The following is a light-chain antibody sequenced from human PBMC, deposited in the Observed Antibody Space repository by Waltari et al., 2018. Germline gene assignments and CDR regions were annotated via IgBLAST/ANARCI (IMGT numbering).Light chain of an antibody. CDR3: QQYNSGTLT. Sequence: DIQLTQSPSTLSASVGDRVTITCRASQSLNNWLAWYQQRPGKPPKSLIFKASNLASGVPSRFSGSGSGTEFTLTISSLQPDDFATYYCQQYNSGTLTFGGGTKVVIK. CDR2: KAS. V-gene: IGKV1-5*03. J-gene: IGKJ4*01. CDR1: QSLNNW.